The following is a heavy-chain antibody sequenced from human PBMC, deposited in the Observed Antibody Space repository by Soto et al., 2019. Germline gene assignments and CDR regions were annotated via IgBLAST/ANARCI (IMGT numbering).Heavy chain of an antibody. Sequence: SETLSLTCSVSGASINNFAYYWGWIRQPPGKGLEWIGTVYYNENTYYNPSLRSRVAISVDTAKNQFSLKLSSVTAADTAVYYCARDSRSPDSSGYYYDYWGQGTLVTVSS. CDR3: ARDSRSPDSSGYYYDY. D-gene: IGHD3-22*01. V-gene: IGHV4-39*07. J-gene: IGHJ4*02. CDR2: VYYNENT. CDR1: GASINNFAYY.